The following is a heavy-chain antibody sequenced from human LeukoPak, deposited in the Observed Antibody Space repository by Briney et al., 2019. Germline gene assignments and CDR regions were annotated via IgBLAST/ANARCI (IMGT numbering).Heavy chain of an antibody. Sequence: GGSLRLSCAASGFTFSRYWMHWVRQAPGKGPVWVSRISSDGNTTRYADFVKGRFAISRDNAKNTLYVQMNSLRAEDTAVNYCAPEGGYSYDYWGQGTLVTVSS. CDR2: ISSDGNTT. V-gene: IGHV3-74*01. CDR3: APEGGYSYDY. CDR1: GFTFSRYW. J-gene: IGHJ4*02. D-gene: IGHD5-18*01.